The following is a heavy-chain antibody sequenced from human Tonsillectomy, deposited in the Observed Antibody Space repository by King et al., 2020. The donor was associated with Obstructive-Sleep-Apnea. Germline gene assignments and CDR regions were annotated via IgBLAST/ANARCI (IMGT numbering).Heavy chain of an antibody. CDR1: GYTFTDYY. D-gene: IGHD2/OR15-2a*01. Sequence: QLVQSGPEVKKPGASVKVSCKASGYTFTDYYIQWVRQAPGQGLEWMGWVNPDSGGTRYAQKFQDWVTMTSDTSINTAYMERSSLRSNDTAVYYCARDLIGSSSFDSWGQGTLVTVSS. V-gene: IGHV1-2*04. CDR2: VNPDSGGT. J-gene: IGHJ4*02. CDR3: ARDLIGSSSFDS.